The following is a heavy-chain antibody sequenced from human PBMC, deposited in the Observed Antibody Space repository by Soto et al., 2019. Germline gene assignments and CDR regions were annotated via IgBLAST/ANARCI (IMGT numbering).Heavy chain of an antibody. Sequence: EVQLVESGGGLVQPGGSLRLSCAASGFTFGSYPMHWVRQAPGKGLEYVSAISTNGDSTFYANSVKGRFTISRDNSKNTLYLQMGSLRAEDMGVYYCARGVMSRPRWVFDYFGQGTLVTASS. J-gene: IGHJ4*02. V-gene: IGHV3-64*01. CDR1: GFTFGSYP. CDR2: ISTNGDST. D-gene: IGHD2-8*01. CDR3: ARGVMSRPRWVFDY.